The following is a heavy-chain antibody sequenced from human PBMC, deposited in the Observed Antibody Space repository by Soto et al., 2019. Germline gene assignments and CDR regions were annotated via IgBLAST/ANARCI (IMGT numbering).Heavy chain of an antibody. CDR3: SSLRTYCISTSCYYGMDV. J-gene: IGHJ6*02. D-gene: IGHD2-2*01. Sequence: QVQLVQSGAEVKKPGASVKVSCKASGYTFTSYDINWVRQATGQGLEWRGWMNPNSGNTGYAQKFQGRVTMTRNTSISTAYMELSSLRSEDTAVYYWSSLRTYCISTSCYYGMDVWGQGTTVTVSS. CDR2: MNPNSGNT. V-gene: IGHV1-8*01. CDR1: GYTFTSYD.